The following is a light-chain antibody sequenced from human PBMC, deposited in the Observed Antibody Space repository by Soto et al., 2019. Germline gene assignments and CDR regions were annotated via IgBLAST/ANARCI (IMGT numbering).Light chain of an antibody. V-gene: IGKV1-39*01. CDR3: QQSYTTPPA. CDR1: QSVSIY. Sequence: DIQMTQSPSSLSASVGDRVTITCRASQSVSIYLNWYQQEPGKAPKLLIYTTSSLQSEVPSRFSGSGSGTDFTLTISSLQPEDFATYYCQQSYTTPPAFGQGTKVEVK. CDR2: TTS. J-gene: IGKJ1*01.